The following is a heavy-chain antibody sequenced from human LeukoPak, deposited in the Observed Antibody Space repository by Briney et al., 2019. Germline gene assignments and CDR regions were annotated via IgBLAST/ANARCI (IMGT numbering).Heavy chain of an antibody. D-gene: IGHD4-17*01. CDR3: ASRMTTVTTYAFDI. V-gene: IGHV4-59*08. CDR2: IYYSGST. Sequence: PSETLSLTCTVSGGSITNDYWSWIRQPPGKGLEWIGYIYYSGSTNYNPSLKSRVTISVDTSKNQFSLKLSSVTAADTAVYYCASRMTTVTTYAFDIWGQGTMVTVSS. CDR1: GGSITNDY. J-gene: IGHJ3*02.